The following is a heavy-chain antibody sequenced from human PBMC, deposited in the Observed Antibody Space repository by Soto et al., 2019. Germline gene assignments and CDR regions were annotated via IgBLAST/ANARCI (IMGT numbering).Heavy chain of an antibody. CDR2: IYYTGST. D-gene: IGHD2-2*01. Sequence: PSYSTSITRTVSGDTIYSFFWGWIRKNTGKGLEWIGSIYYTGSTYHNPSLKSRVTMSVDTSKNQFSLKLNSVTAADTAVYYCATRYCSRTNRHGYFQHWGQGTLVT. V-gene: IGHV4-39*05. J-gene: IGHJ1*01. CDR1: GDTIYSFF. CDR3: ATRYCSRTNRHGYFQH.